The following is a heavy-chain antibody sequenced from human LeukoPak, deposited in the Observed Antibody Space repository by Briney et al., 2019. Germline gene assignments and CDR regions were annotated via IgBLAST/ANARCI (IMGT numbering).Heavy chain of an antibody. CDR3: TRDQNDFWSEYYYYGMDD. CDR2: IRSKAYGGTT. CDR1: GFTFGDYA. V-gene: IGHV3-49*03. D-gene: IGHD3-3*01. Sequence: GGSLRLSCTASGFTFGDYAMSWFRQAPGKGLEWVGFIRSKAYGGTTEYAAPVKGRFTISRDDSKSIAYLQMNSLKTEDTAVYYCTRDQNDFWSEYYYYGMDDWGQGTTVTVSS. J-gene: IGHJ6*02.